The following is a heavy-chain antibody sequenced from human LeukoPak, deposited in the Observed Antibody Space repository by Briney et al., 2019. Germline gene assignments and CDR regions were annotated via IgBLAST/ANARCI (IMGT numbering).Heavy chain of an antibody. CDR2: INPSGGST. CDR3: ASPFRDSGSYHGAFDI. CDR1: GYTFTSYY. J-gene: IGHJ3*02. Sequence: GASVKVSCKASGYTFTSYYMHWVRQAPGQGLEWMGIINPSGGSTSYAQKFQGRVTMTRDTSTSTVYMELSSLRSEDTAVYYCASPFRDSGSYHGAFDIWGQGTMVTVSS. D-gene: IGHD1-26*01. V-gene: IGHV1-46*01.